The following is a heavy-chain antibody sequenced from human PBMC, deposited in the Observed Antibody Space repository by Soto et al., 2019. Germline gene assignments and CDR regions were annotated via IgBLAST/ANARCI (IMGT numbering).Heavy chain of an antibody. J-gene: IGHJ4*02. Sequence: QLQLQESGPGLLKSSETLSLTCTVSGGSISRSTDYWGWIRQPPGKGLEWIGSVFYSGATYHNPSLKSRVTMSKDTSKNQFSLNLSSVTAADTAGYYCASQVVASRHFDYWGQGTRVTVSS. CDR2: VFYSGAT. V-gene: IGHV4-39*01. CDR1: GGSISRSTDY. CDR3: ASQVVASRHFDY. D-gene: IGHD2-15*01.